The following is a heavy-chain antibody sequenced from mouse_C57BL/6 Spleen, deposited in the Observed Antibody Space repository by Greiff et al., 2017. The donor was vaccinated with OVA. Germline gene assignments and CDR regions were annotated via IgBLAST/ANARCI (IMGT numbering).Heavy chain of an antibody. V-gene: IGHV1-18*01. Sequence: VQLQQSGPELVKPGASVKIPCTASGYTFTDYNMDWVKQSHGKSLEWIGDINPNNGGTIYTQKFKGKATLTVDKSSSTAYMELRSLTSEDTAVYYCARGISYAMDYWGQGTSVTVSS. CDR3: ARGISYAMDY. CDR2: INPNNGGT. J-gene: IGHJ4*01. CDR1: GYTFTDYN.